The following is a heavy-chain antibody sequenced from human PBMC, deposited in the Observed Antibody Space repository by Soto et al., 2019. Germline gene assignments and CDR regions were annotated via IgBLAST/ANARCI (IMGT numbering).Heavy chain of an antibody. D-gene: IGHD5-12*01. CDR1: GFTFSSYA. Sequence: PGGSLRLSCAASGFTFSSYAMSWVRQAPGKGLEWVSAISGSGGSTYYADSVKGRFTISRDNSKNTLYLQMNSLRAEDTAVYYCAKEEYSGYEISYYFDYWGQGTLVTVSS. CDR3: AKEEYSGYEISYYFDY. CDR2: ISGSGGST. J-gene: IGHJ4*02. V-gene: IGHV3-23*01.